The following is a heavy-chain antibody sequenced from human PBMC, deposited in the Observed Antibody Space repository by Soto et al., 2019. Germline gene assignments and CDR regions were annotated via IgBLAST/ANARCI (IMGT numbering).Heavy chain of an antibody. J-gene: IGHJ6*02. Sequence: LPETLSLTCTVSGGSISSSSYYWGWIRQPPGKGLEWIGSIYYSGSTYYNPSLKSRVTISVDTSKNQFSLKLSSVTAADTAVYYCARHEGGEDVLLWFGELLYVHGMDVWGQGTTVTVSS. CDR3: ARHEGGEDVLLWFGELLYVHGMDV. D-gene: IGHD3-10*01. CDR1: GGSISSSSYY. CDR2: IYYSGST. V-gene: IGHV4-39*01.